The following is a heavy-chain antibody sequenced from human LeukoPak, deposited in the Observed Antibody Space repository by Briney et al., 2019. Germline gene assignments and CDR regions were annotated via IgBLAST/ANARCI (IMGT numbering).Heavy chain of an antibody. V-gene: IGHV4-39*07. D-gene: IGHD3-3*01. J-gene: IGHJ4*02. Sequence: SETLSPTCTVSGGSISSSSYYWGWIRQPPGKGLEWIGSIYYSGSTNYNPSLKSRVTISVDTSKNQFSLKLSSVTAADTAVYYCAREATYYDFWSGLFDYWGQGTLVTVSS. CDR2: IYYSGST. CDR3: AREATYYDFWSGLFDY. CDR1: GGSISSSSYY.